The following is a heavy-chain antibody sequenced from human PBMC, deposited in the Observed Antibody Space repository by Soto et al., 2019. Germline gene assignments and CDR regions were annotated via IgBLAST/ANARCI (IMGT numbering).Heavy chain of an antibody. Sequence: HPGWSLRLSCAASGFTFSSYGMHWVRQAPGKGLEWVAVISYDGSNKYYADSVKGRFTISRDNSKNTMYLQMNSLSAEDTAVYHGERDQVKGRIAILCGQATLATV. CDR3: ERDQVKGRIAIL. CDR2: ISYDGSNK. V-gene: IGHV3-30*03. J-gene: IGHJ4*02. CDR1: GFTFSSYG. D-gene: IGHD2-2*02.